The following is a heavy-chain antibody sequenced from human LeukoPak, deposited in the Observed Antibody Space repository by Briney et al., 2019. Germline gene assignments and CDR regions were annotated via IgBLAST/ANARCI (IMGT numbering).Heavy chain of an antibody. D-gene: IGHD5-12*01. CDR1: GFTFSSYA. Sequence: PGGSLRLSCAASGFTFSSYATRWVRQAPGKGLEWVAVISYDGSNKYYADSVKGRFTISRDNSRNTLYLQMDSLRAEDTAVYYCARDRSSYEYYFDYWGQGTLVTVSS. CDR2: ISYDGSNK. CDR3: ARDRSSYEYYFDY. J-gene: IGHJ4*02. V-gene: IGHV3-30-3*01.